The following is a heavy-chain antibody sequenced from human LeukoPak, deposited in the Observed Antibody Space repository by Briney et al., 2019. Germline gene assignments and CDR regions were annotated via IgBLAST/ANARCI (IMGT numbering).Heavy chain of an antibody. Sequence: SVKVSCKASGGTFSSYAISWVRQAPGQGLEWMGGIIPIFGTANYAQKFQGRVTITADESTSTAYMELSSLRSEDTAVYYCARGPLGVATPTQYGMDVWGQGTTVTASS. CDR2: IIPIFGTA. CDR1: GGTFSSYA. J-gene: IGHJ6*02. D-gene: IGHD3-3*01. CDR3: ARGPLGVATPTQYGMDV. V-gene: IGHV1-69*13.